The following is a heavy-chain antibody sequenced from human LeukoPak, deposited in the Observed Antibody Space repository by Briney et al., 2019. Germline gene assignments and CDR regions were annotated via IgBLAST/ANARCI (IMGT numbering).Heavy chain of an antibody. V-gene: IGHV4-61*02. Sequence: PSEILSLTCTVSGGSISSGSYYWSWIRQPAGKGLEWIGRIYTSGSTNYNPSLKSRVTISVDTSKNQFSLKLSSVTAADTAVYYCASRHYYDSSFDYWGQGSLVTVSS. CDR3: ASRHYYDSSFDY. D-gene: IGHD3-22*01. CDR1: GGSISSGSYY. J-gene: IGHJ4*02. CDR2: IYTSGST.